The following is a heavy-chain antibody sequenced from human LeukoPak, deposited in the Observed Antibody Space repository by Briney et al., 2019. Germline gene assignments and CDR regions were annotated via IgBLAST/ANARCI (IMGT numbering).Heavy chain of an antibody. V-gene: IGHV3-30*18. CDR3: AKDRTWLLHY. CDR1: GFTFSSYG. J-gene: IGHJ4*02. CDR2: ISYDGSNK. Sequence: GGSLRLSCAASGFTFSSYGMHWVRQAPGKGLEWVAVISYDGSNKYYADSVKGRFTISRDNSKNKLYLQMNSLRAEDTAVYYCAKDRTWLLHYWGQGTLVTVSS. D-gene: IGHD4-23*01.